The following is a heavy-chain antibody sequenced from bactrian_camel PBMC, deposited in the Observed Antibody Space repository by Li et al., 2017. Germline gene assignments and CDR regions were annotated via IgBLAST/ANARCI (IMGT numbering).Heavy chain of an antibody. V-gene: IGHV3-2*01. CDR3: ATHRKPGSWFLLQHWL. Sequence: HVQLVESGGGLVQPGGSLRLSCAASGFTFSIYYMTWVRQSPGKGLEWVSSIDSDGHNQYYADSVKGRFTISRDNAENTVYLLMNTLKSEDTALYYCATHRKPGSWFLLQHWLLGPGDPGHRL. CDR1: GFTFSIYY. CDR2: IDSDGHNQ. D-gene: IGHD6*01. J-gene: IGHJ4*01.